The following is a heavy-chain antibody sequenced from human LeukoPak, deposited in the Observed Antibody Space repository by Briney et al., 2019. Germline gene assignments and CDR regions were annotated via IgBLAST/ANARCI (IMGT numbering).Heavy chain of an antibody. J-gene: IGHJ4*02. CDR2: INHSGST. V-gene: IGHV4-34*01. CDR1: GGSISSYY. D-gene: IGHD6-19*01. Sequence: SETLSLTCTVSGGSISSYYWSWIRQPPGKGLEWIGEINHSGSTNYNPSLKSRVTISVDTSKNQFSLKLSSVTAADTAVYYCARGLLSVPYSSGWYSPRVPFDYWGQGTLVTVSS. CDR3: ARGLLSVPYSSGWYSPRVPFDY.